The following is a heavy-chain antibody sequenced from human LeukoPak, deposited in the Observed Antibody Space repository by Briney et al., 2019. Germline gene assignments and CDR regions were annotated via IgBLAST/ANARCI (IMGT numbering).Heavy chain of an antibody. J-gene: IGHJ4*02. V-gene: IGHV3-33*08. D-gene: IGHD3-10*01. CDR3: ASWRGSGSYGGYFDY. CDR2: IWYDGSNR. Sequence: PGGSLRLSCAASGFTFSSYWMSWVRQAPGKGLEWVALIWYDGSNRYCADSVKGRFTISRDNSKNTLYLQMNSLRAEDTAVYYCASWRGSGSYGGYFDYWGQGTLVTVSS. CDR1: GFTFSSYW.